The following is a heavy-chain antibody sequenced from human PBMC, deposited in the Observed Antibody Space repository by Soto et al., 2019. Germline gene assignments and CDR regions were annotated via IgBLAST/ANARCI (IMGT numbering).Heavy chain of an antibody. D-gene: IGHD4-17*01. CDR2: IIPIFGRA. CDR1: GGTFSSSA. CDR3: ATEKGDYLNYFDY. J-gene: IGHJ4*02. Sequence: QVRLVQSGAEVKKPGSSVKVSCTGSGGTFSSSAISWVRQAPGQGLEWMGAIIPIFGRANYSRKFQGRVTLTADASTSTAYMELSSLRSEDTAVYYCATEKGDYLNYFDYWGQGTLVTVSS. V-gene: IGHV1-69*01.